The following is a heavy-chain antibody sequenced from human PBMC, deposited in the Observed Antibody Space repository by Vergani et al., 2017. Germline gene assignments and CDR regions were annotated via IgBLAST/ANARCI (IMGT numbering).Heavy chain of an antibody. J-gene: IGHJ4*02. V-gene: IGHV3-30-3*01. CDR1: GFTFSSSA. Sequence: QVQLVESGGGVVQPGRSLRLSCAASGFTFSSSAMHWVRQAPGKGLEWVAVISYDGSNKYYADSVKGRFTISRDNSKNTLYLQMNSMRAEETAVYYCAGGEDIVVFVAALYFDYWGQGTLVTVSS. CDR3: AGGEDIVVFVAALYFDY. CDR2: ISYDGSNK. D-gene: IGHD2-15*01.